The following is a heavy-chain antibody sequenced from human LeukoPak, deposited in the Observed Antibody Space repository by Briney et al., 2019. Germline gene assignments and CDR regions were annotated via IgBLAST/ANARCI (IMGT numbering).Heavy chain of an antibody. CDR2: INPDSGGT. D-gene: IGHD3-22*01. J-gene: IGHJ4*02. Sequence: GASVKVSCKASGYTFSDYYMHWVRQAPGQGLEWMGWINPDSGGTKYAQKFQDRVTMTSDTSISTAYMELSRLRSDDTAVYYCARVTGYMIEDYFDYWGQGTLVTVSS. V-gene: IGHV1-2*02. CDR1: GYTFSDYY. CDR3: ARVTGYMIEDYFDY.